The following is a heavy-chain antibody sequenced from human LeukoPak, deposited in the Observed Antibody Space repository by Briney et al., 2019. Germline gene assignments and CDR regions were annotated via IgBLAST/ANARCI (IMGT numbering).Heavy chain of an antibody. Sequence: PSETLSLTCTVSGGSISSGGHYWSWIRQPAGKGLEYLGRISSTGSTNYNPSLRSRVTISADTSKNHFSLKLSSVTAADTAVYYCARGGDIVGATSYYYMDVWGKGTTVTVSS. CDR1: GGSISSGGHY. CDR2: ISSTGST. CDR3: ARGGDIVGATSYYYMDV. V-gene: IGHV4-61*02. D-gene: IGHD1-26*01. J-gene: IGHJ6*03.